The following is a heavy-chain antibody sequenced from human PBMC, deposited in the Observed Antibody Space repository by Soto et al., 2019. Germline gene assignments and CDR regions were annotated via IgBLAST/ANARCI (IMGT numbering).Heavy chain of an antibody. J-gene: IGHJ2*01. CDR2: ISPANADK. CDR3: ARGRYFATTHRQWWYFDF. D-gene: IGHD6-19*01. CDR1: GYTFITSG. V-gene: IGHV1-18*01. Sequence: QVELMQSGPEVKRPGASVKVSCKASGYTFITSGINWVRQTPGQVLEWVGWISPANADKKYAQKFKGRVTLTSETSTDTGYMELTNVRSDDTAVYFCARGRYFATTHRQWWYFDFWGRGTPVTVSS.